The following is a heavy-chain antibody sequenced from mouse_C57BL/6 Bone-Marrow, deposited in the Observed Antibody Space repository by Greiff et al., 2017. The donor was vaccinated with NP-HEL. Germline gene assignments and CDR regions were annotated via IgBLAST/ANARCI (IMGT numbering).Heavy chain of an antibody. J-gene: IGHJ4*01. CDR2: REPGDGDT. CDR3: ARGDYGSSRFGYAMDY. CDR1: GYAFSSYW. Sequence: QVQLQQSGAERVKPGASVKISCKASGYAFSSYWMNWVKERPGKGLEWSGQREPGDGDTKYNGKFKGKATLTAAKSSSTAYTQVSSLTSEDSAVYFCARGDYGSSRFGYAMDYWGQGTSVTVSS. D-gene: IGHD1-1*01. V-gene: IGHV1-80*01.